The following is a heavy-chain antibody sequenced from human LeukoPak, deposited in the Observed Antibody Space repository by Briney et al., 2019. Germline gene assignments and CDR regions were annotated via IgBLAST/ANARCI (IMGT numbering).Heavy chain of an antibody. V-gene: IGHV4-59*01. Sequence: SETLSLTCTVSGGSISSYYWSWIRQPPGKGLEWMGYIYYSGSTKYNPSLKSRVTISVDTSKNQFSLKLSSVTAADTAVYYCARYYYDSSGYPKALWYFDLWGRGTLVTVSS. CDR2: IYYSGST. D-gene: IGHD3-22*01. CDR1: GGSISSYY. CDR3: ARYYYDSSGYPKALWYFDL. J-gene: IGHJ2*01.